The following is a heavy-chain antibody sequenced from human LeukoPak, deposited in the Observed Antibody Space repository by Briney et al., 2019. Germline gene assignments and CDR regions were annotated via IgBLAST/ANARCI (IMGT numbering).Heavy chain of an antibody. Sequence: PSETLSLTCTVSGGSISSSSYYWGWIRQPPGKGLEWIGSIYYSGSTYYNPSLKSRVTISVDTSKNQFSLKLSSVTAADTAVYYCARHVGNWYYYYYYMDVWGKGTTVTVSS. CDR1: GGSISSSSYY. V-gene: IGHV4-39*01. J-gene: IGHJ6*03. D-gene: IGHD1-20*01. CDR2: IYYSGST. CDR3: ARHVGNWYYYYYYMDV.